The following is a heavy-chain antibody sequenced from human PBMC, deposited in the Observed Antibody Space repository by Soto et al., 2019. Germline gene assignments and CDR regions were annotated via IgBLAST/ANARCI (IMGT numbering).Heavy chain of an antibody. Sequence: EVQLLESGGGLVQPGGSLRISCAASGFTFSTYSMTWIRQAPGKGLEWVSTISGSGGGTYYIDSVKGRFTISRDNSKNTLYLQMNSLRAEDTAVYYCAKDWTSIWGQGTMVAVSS. CDR3: AKDWTSI. V-gene: IGHV3-23*01. J-gene: IGHJ3*02. CDR1: GFTFSTYS. D-gene: IGHD3-3*01. CDR2: ISGSGGGT.